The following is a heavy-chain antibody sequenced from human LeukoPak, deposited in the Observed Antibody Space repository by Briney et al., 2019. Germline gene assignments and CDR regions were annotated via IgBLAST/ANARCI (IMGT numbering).Heavy chain of an antibody. CDR3: ARGYSSGWYHGDLYYFDY. CDR1: GYTLTSYA. CDR2: INTNTGNP. Sequence: GASVKVSCKASGYTLTSYAMNWVRQAPGQGLEWMGWINTNTGNPTYAQGFTGRFVFSLDTSVSTAYLQISSLKAEDTAVYYCARGYSSGWYHGDLYYFDYWGQGTLVTVSS. J-gene: IGHJ4*02. V-gene: IGHV7-4-1*02. D-gene: IGHD6-19*01.